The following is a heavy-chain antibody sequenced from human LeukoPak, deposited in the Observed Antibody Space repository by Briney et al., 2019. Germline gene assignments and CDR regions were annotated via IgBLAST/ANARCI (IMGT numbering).Heavy chain of an antibody. Sequence: PSGTLSLTCAVSGGSISSGNWWSWVRQPPGKGLEWIGEIFHSGSTNYNPSLKSRVTISVDTSKNQFSLKLSSVTAADTAVYYCARGSRGYTYGWGQGTLVTVSS. CDR3: ARGSRGYTYG. D-gene: IGHD5-18*01. J-gene: IGHJ4*02. CDR2: IFHSGST. V-gene: IGHV4-4*02. CDR1: GGSISSGNW.